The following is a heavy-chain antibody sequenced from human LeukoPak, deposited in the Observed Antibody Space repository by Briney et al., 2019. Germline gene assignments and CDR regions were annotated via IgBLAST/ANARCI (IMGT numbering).Heavy chain of an antibody. Sequence: GGSLRLSCAASGFTFSSYAMSWVRQAPGKGLEWVSATSGSGGSTYYADSVKGRFTISRDNSKNTLYLQMNSLRAEDTAVYYCAKDYESGDYYDSSLWGQGTLVTVSS. V-gene: IGHV3-23*01. CDR3: AKDYESGDYYDSSL. D-gene: IGHD3-22*01. J-gene: IGHJ4*02. CDR1: GFTFSSYA. CDR2: TSGSGGST.